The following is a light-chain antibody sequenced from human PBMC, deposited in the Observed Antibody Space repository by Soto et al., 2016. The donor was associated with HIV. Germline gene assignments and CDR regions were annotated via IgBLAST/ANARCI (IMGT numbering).Light chain of an antibody. CDR2: DDR. Sequence: SYELTQPPSVSVAPGKTARITCGGDNIGSESVHWYQQKSGQAPVVVVHDDRYRPSGIPERFSGSNSGNTATLTISRVEAGDEADYYCQVWDTSSDHRVFGTGTKVAVL. CDR1: NIGSES. J-gene: IGLJ1*01. CDR3: QVWDTSSDHRV. V-gene: IGLV3-21*03.